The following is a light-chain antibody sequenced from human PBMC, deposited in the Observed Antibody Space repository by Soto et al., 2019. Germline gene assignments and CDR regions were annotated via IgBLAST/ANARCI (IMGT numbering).Light chain of an antibody. Sequence: QSALTQPASVSGSPGQSLTISCTGTISDVGGYNYVSWYQQHPGKAPKLMIYDVSNRPSGVSNRFSGSKSGNTASLTISGLQAEDEADYYCSSYTSSSTRGFGTGTKVTVL. V-gene: IGLV2-14*01. CDR2: DVS. J-gene: IGLJ1*01. CDR3: SSYTSSSTRG. CDR1: ISDVGGYNY.